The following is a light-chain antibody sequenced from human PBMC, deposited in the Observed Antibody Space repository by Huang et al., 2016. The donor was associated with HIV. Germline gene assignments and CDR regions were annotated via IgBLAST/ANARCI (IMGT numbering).Light chain of an antibody. CDR3: QQYDYFPYT. CDR2: EAS. CDR1: KDISNY. J-gene: IGKJ2*01. Sequence: DIQMTQSPSSLSASVGDRVTITCQASKDISNYLNWFQQKPGDAPKLLIDEASNLQSGVPSRFSGRGSGTDFSLTISGLQPEDIASYYCQQYDYFPYTFGQGTRLDIK. V-gene: IGKV1-33*01.